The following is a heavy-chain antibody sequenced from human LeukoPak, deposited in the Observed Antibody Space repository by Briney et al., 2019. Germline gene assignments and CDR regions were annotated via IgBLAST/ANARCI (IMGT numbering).Heavy chain of an antibody. Sequence: GGSLRLSCAASGFTFGRYSMNWVRQAPGKGLEWVSSISSSSSYIYYADSVKGRFTISRDNAKNLLYLQMNSLRAEDTAVYYCALQGAATVTQSYYYYYGMDVWGQGTTVTVFS. CDR3: ALQGAATVTQSYYYYYGMDV. D-gene: IGHD4-17*01. J-gene: IGHJ6*02. CDR2: ISSSSSYI. CDR1: GFTFGRYS. V-gene: IGHV3-21*06.